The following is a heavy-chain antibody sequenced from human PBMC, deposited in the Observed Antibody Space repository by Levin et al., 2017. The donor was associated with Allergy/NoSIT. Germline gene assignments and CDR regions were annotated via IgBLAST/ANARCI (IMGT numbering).Heavy chain of an antibody. Sequence: PGGSLRLSCAASGFTFSSYAMHWVRQAPGKGLEWVAVISYDGSNKYYADSVKGRFTISRDNSKNTLYLQMNSLRAEDTAVYYCARNGYYGSGSYYNPLPPPSNGMDVWGQGTTVTVSS. J-gene: IGHJ6*02. D-gene: IGHD3-10*01. CDR2: ISYDGSNK. CDR1: GFTFSSYA. V-gene: IGHV3-30*04. CDR3: ARNGYYGSGSYYNPLPPPSNGMDV.